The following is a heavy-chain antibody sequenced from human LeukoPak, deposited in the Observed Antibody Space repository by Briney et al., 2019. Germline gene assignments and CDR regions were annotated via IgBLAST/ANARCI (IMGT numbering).Heavy chain of an antibody. CDR1: GDSVSSNSAA. D-gene: IGHD3-22*01. V-gene: IGHV6-1*01. Sequence: SQTLSLTCAISGDSVSSNSAAWNWIRQSPSRGLEWLGRTYYRSKWYNDYAVSVKSRITINPDTSKNQFSLQLNSVTPEDTAVYYCARDPGPPYDSSGIFDYWGQGTLVTVSS. J-gene: IGHJ4*02. CDR3: ARDPGPPYDSSGIFDY. CDR2: TYYRSKWYN.